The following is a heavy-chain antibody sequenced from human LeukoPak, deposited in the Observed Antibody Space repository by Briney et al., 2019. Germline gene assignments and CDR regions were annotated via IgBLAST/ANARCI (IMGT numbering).Heavy chain of an antibody. V-gene: IGHV4-4*07. CDR2: IHTSGST. CDR1: GGSISNNF. D-gene: IGHD1-1*01. Sequence: SETLSLTCTVSGGSISNNFWVWIRQPAGKGLEWIGRIHTSGSTIYNPSLKSRVTMSVDTSKNQFSLNLSPVTAADTAVYYCARDKPGDHVSKPTDRFKDWGQVTLVTVSS. J-gene: IGHJ4*02. CDR3: ARDKPGDHVSKPTDRFKD.